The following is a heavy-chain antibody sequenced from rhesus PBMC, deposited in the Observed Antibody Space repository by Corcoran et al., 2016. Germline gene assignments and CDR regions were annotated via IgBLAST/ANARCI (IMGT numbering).Heavy chain of an antibody. CDR1: GYTFTSSY. J-gene: IGHJ4*01. CDR2: ISPYNVNK. D-gene: IGHD5-12*01. CDR3: TRGGYSYSFDY. Sequence: VQLVQSGSEIKQPGDSVKLSCKASGYTFTSSYMHWVSQPPGQGLWCIGLISPYNVNKGYAQNVQVRVTITTDTSTSTGYMELSSLRSEDTAVYYCTRGGYSYSFDYWGQGVLVTVSS. V-gene: IGHV1-180*01.